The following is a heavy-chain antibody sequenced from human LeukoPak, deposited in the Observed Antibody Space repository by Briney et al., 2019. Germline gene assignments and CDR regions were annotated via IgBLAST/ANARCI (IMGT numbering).Heavy chain of an antibody. CDR1: GFTFSSYA. CDR3: ARVAGYCSSTKCCKDY. D-gene: IGHD2-2*01. J-gene: IGHJ4*02. Sequence: GGSLRLSCAASGFTFSSYAMSWVRQAPGKGLEWVSSISSSSSYIYYADSVKGRFTISRDNAKNSLYLQMNSLRADDTAVYYCARVAGYCSSTKCCKDYWGQGTLVTVSS. V-gene: IGHV3-21*01. CDR2: ISSSSSYI.